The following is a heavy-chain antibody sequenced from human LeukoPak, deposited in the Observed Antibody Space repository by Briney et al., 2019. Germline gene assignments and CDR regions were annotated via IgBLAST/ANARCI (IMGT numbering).Heavy chain of an antibody. D-gene: IGHD2-15*01. CDR3: AKDHNLGYCSGGSRYYFDY. Sequence: AGGSLRLSCAASGFTFSSYGMHWVRQAPGKGLEWVAFIRYDGSNKYYADSVKGRFTISRDNSKNTLYLQMNSLRAEDTAVYYCAKDHNLGYCSGGSRYYFDYWGQGSLVTVSS. CDR2: IRYDGSNK. V-gene: IGHV3-30*02. J-gene: IGHJ4*02. CDR1: GFTFSSYG.